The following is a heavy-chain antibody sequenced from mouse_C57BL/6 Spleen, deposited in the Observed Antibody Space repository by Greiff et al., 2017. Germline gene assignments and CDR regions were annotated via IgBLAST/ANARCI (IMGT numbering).Heavy chain of an antibody. CDR1: GYSFTGYY. Sequence: VQLQQSGPELVKPGASVKISCKASGYSFTGYYMNWVQQSPEKSLEWLGAINPSTGGTTYNQKFKAKATLTVDKSYSTAYMQRKSLTSEDSAVYYCARRDDYDGFDYWGQGTTLTVSS. CDR3: ARRDDYDGFDY. J-gene: IGHJ2*01. D-gene: IGHD2-4*01. CDR2: INPSTGGT. V-gene: IGHV1-42*01.